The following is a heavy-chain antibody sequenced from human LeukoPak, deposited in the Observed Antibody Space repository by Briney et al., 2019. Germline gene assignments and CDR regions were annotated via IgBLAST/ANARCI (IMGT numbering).Heavy chain of an antibody. J-gene: IGHJ4*02. D-gene: IGHD6-25*01. CDR1: GYTFTGYY. CDR2: INPNSGGT. Sequence: ASVKVSCKASGYTFTGYYMHWLRQAPGQGLEWMGRINPNSGGTNYAQKVQGSDTMTRDTSIGTAYMELSRLRSDDTAVYYCARDNGAANNDYWGQGTLVTVSS. V-gene: IGHV1-2*06. CDR3: ARDNGAANNDY.